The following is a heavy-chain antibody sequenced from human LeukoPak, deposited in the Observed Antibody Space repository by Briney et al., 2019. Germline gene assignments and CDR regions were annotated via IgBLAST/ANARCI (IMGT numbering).Heavy chain of an antibody. CDR1: GGSISSYY. Sequence: SETLSLTCTVSGGSISSYYLSWIRQPPGKGLEWIGYIYYSGSTNYNPSLKSRVTISLDTSKNQFSLKVNSVTAADTAAYYCARCTAWYCDYWGQGTRVTVSS. CDR2: IYYSGST. CDR3: ARCTAWYCDY. D-gene: IGHD6-19*01. V-gene: IGHV4-59*01. J-gene: IGHJ4*02.